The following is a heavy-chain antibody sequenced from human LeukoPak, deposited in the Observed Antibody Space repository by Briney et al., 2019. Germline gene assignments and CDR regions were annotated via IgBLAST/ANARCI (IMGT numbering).Heavy chain of an antibody. CDR2: IYTSGST. V-gene: IGHV4-4*07. D-gene: IGHD6-13*01. J-gene: IGHJ4*02. Sequence: SETLSLTCTVSGGSISSYYWSWIRQPAGKGLEWIGRIYTSGSTNYNPSLKSQVTISVDTSKNQFSLQLSSVTATDTAVYFCARHSSSWYPDYWGQGTLVTVSS. CDR1: GGSISSYY. CDR3: ARHSSSWYPDY.